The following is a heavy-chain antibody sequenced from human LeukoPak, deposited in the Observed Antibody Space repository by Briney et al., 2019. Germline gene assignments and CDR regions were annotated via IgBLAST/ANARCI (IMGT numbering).Heavy chain of an antibody. D-gene: IGHD3-10*01. CDR2: INPSGGST. CDR1: GYTFTSYY. CDR3: ASAGLPMVRGPDY. J-gene: IGHJ4*02. Sequence: VASVKVSCKASGYTFTSYYMHWVRQAPGQGLEWMGLINPSGGSTSHAQKFQGRVTMTRDTSTSTVYMELSGLRSEDTAVYYCASAGLPMVRGPDYWGQGTLVTVSS. V-gene: IGHV1-46*01.